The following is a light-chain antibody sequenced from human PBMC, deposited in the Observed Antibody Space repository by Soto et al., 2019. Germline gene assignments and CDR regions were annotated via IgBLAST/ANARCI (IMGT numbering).Light chain of an antibody. Sequence: QSVLTQPPSVSGAPGQRVTISCTGSSSNIGAGYDVHWYQQLPGTAPKLLIYGNSNRPSGVPDRFSGSKSGTSASLAISGLQADDEADYYCSSYTRSSTLIIFGSGTKLTVL. CDR3: SSYTRSSTLII. CDR1: SSNIGAGYD. CDR2: GNS. V-gene: IGLV1-40*01. J-gene: IGLJ1*01.